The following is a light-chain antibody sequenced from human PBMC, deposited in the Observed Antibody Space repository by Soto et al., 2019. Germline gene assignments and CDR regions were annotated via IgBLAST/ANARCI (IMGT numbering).Light chain of an antibody. CDR3: VSYTSIITFYV. Sequence: QSVLTQPASVSGSPGQSITISCTGTSSDIGGYNYVSWYQQHPGKAPKLIIFEVSDRPSGVSNRFSGSKSGNTASLTISGLQAEDEADYYCVSYTSIITFYVFGTGTKVT. J-gene: IGLJ1*01. CDR1: SSDIGGYNY. V-gene: IGLV2-14*01. CDR2: EVS.